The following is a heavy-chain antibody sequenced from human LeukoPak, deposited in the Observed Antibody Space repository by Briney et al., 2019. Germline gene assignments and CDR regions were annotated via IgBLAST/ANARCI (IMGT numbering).Heavy chain of an antibody. V-gene: IGHV4-61*03. J-gene: IGHJ6*03. D-gene: IGHD3-10*01. Sequence: SSETLSLTCTVSGYSISSGYYWGWIRQPPGKGLEWIGYIYYSGSTNYNPSLKSRVTISVDTSKNRFSLKLRSVTAADTAVYYCARTTTVRGTYYMDVWGKGTTVTVSS. CDR1: GYSISSGYY. CDR2: IYYSGST. CDR3: ARTTTVRGTYYMDV.